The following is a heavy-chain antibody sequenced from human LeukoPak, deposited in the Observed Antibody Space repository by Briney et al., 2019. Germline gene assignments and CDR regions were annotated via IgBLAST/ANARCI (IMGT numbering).Heavy chain of an antibody. D-gene: IGHD1-7*01. Sequence: PAETLSLTCNVSGGSVTSSGFYWGWIRQFPEKRLEWIGNTHQGGKTYSNPSLKSRVTISMDTSKNQFSLKLSSVTAADTAVFYCARQNFALNWFDPWGQGTLVTVSS. CDR3: ARQNFALNWFDP. J-gene: IGHJ5*02. CDR2: THQGGKT. V-gene: IGHV4-39*01. CDR1: GGSVTSSGFY.